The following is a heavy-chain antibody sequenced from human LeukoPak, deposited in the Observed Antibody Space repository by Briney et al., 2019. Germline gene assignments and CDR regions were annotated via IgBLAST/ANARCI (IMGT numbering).Heavy chain of an antibody. Sequence: GGSLRLSCAASGFTFGGYWMHWVRQAPGKGLVWVSRINSDGSSTSYADSVKGRFTISRDNAKNTLYLQINSLRAEDTAVYYCARGHFYGMDVWGQGTTVTVSS. CDR3: ARGHFYGMDV. CDR2: INSDGSST. V-gene: IGHV3-74*01. CDR1: GFTFGGYW. J-gene: IGHJ6*02.